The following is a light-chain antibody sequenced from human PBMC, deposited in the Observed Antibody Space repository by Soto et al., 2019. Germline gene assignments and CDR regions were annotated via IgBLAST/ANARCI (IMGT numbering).Light chain of an antibody. CDR1: QTISSW. CDR2: DAS. J-gene: IGKJ2*01. CDR3: QQYITFPYT. V-gene: IGKV1-5*01. Sequence: DIQMTQSPSTLSASVGDRVTITCRASQTISSWLAWYQQKPGKAPDLLIYDASSLQDGVPSRFSGRGSGTEFTLTISSLQPDDFATYFCQQYITFPYTFGQGTKLWIK.